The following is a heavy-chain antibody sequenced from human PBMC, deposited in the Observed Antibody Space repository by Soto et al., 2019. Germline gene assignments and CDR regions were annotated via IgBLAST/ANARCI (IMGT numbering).Heavy chain of an antibody. D-gene: IGHD4-17*01. CDR1: GGTFSSYA. J-gene: IGHJ6*02. CDR3: ARAPNTVTHYYYYYGMDV. Sequence: QVQLVQSGAEVKKPGSSVKVSCKASGGTFSSYAISWVRQAPGQGLEWMGGIIPILGTANYAQKFQGRVTITADESTRTAYMELSSLRSEDTAVYYCARAPNTVTHYYYYYGMDVWGQGTTVTVSS. CDR2: IIPILGTA. V-gene: IGHV1-69*01.